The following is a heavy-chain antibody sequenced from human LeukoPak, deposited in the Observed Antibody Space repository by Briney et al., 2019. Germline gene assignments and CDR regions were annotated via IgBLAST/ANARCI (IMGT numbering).Heavy chain of an antibody. CDR1: GYTFTAYY. Sequence: ASVKVSFKASGYTFTAYYMHWVRQAPGQGLEWMGWINPNSGDTNYAQKFQGRVTMARDTSINTVYMQLSGLRSDDTAVYYCATGAASYYGDWGQGTLVTVSS. J-gene: IGHJ4*02. CDR2: INPNSGDT. V-gene: IGHV1-2*02. D-gene: IGHD1-26*01. CDR3: ATGAASYYGD.